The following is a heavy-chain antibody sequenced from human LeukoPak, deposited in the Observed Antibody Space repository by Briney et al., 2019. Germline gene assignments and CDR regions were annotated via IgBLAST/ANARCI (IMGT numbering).Heavy chain of an antibody. CDR1: GGSFSGYY. J-gene: IGHJ5*02. CDR2: INHSGST. V-gene: IGHV4-34*01. Sequence: PSETLSPTCAVYGGSFSGYYWSWIRQPPGKGLEWIGEINHSGSTNYNPSLKSRVTISVDTSKNQFSLKLSSVTAADTAVYYCASGSSSWYWGGWFDPWGQGTLVTVSS. D-gene: IGHD6-13*01. CDR3: ASGSSSWYWGGWFDP.